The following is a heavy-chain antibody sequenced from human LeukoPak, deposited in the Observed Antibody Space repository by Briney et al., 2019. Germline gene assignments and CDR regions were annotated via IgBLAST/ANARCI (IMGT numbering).Heavy chain of an antibody. CDR2: INHSGRT. CDR1: GGSFSDYY. V-gene: IGHV4-34*01. Sequence: SETLSLTCAVYGGSFSDYYWSWVRQPPGKGLEWIGEINHSGRTNYNPSLKSRLTISVDTSKNQFSLKLSSVTAADTAVYYCARGPYSSGWYLGGMDVWAKGPRSPSP. D-gene: IGHD6-19*01. J-gene: IGHJ6*02. CDR3: ARGPYSSGWYLGGMDV.